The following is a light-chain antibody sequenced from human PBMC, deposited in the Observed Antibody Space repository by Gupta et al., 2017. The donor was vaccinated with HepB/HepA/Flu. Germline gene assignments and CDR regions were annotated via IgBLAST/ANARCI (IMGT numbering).Light chain of an antibody. CDR2: EVS. J-gene: IGLJ1*01. CDR1: SSDVGAYYL. CDR3: YSYAGSSSYV. V-gene: IGLV2-23*02. Sequence: QSALTQPASVSGSPVQSITISCAGSSSDVGAYYLVSWYQQHPGKAPKLLIYEVSKRPSGVSYRISGSKSGNTASLTISGLQAEDEADYYCYSYAGSSSYVFGTGTKVTVL.